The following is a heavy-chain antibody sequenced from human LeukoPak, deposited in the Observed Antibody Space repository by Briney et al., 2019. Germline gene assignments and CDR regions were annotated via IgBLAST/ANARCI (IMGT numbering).Heavy chain of an antibody. CDR2: IYYSGST. Sequence: SETLSLTCTVSGGSISSYYWSWIRQPPGKGLEWIGYIYYSGSTNYNPSLKSRVTISVDTSKNQFSPKLSSVTAADTAVYYCARALGYFDYWGQGTLVTVSS. CDR1: GGSISSYY. V-gene: IGHV4-59*08. J-gene: IGHJ4*02. CDR3: ARALGYFDY.